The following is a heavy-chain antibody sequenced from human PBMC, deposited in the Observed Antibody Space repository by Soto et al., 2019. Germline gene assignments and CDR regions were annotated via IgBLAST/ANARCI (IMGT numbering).Heavy chain of an antibody. Sequence: GASVKVSCKASGGTFSSYAISWVRQAPGQGLEWRGGIIPIFGTANYAQKFQGRVTITADKSTSTAYMELSSLRSEDTAVYYCARGGGMAAYYGMDVWGQGTTVTVSS. CDR1: GGTFSSYA. CDR3: ARGGGMAAYYGMDV. D-gene: IGHD3-16*01. CDR2: IIPIFGTA. V-gene: IGHV1-69*06. J-gene: IGHJ6*02.